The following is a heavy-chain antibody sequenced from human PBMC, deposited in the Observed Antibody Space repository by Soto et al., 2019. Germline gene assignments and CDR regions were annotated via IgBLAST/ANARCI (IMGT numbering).Heavy chain of an antibody. Sequence: PGGSLRLSCAASGFTFSNALMNWVRQAPGKGLEWVGRIKSKTDGGTTDYAAPVKGRFTISRDDSKNTLYLQMNSLKTEDTAVYYCTSYYDFWSGYYTSPLYYYYGMDVWGQGTTVTVSS. V-gene: IGHV3-15*07. J-gene: IGHJ6*02. CDR1: GFTFSNAL. CDR3: TSYYDFWSGYYTSPLYYYYGMDV. CDR2: IKSKTDGGTT. D-gene: IGHD3-3*01.